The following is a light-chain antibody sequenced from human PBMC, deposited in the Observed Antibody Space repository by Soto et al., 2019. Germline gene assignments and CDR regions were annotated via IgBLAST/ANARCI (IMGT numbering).Light chain of an antibody. CDR3: QQYNTSSRT. J-gene: IGKJ1*01. V-gene: IGKV1-5*03. Sequence: IKMTLSPSTLSAYVGDRVTITCRASQSISSSLAWYQQKPGKAPNLLIYRASSLQSGVPSRFSGSGSGTEFTLTISCLQPDDFATDYCQQYNTSSRTFGQGTKVDIK. CDR2: RAS. CDR1: QSISSS.